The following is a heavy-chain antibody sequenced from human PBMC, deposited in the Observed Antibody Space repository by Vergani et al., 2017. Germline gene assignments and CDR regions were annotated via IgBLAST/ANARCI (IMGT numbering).Heavy chain of an antibody. CDR3: ASIHFEGGGDY. D-gene: IGHD3-9*01. Sequence: EVQLVESGGCLVQPGGSLRLSCAASGFTVSSNYMSWVRQSPGKGLEWVSVIYSGGSTYYADSVKGRFTISRDNSKNTLYLQMNSLRAEDTAVYYCASIHFEGGGDYWGQGTLVTVSS. V-gene: IGHV3-66*01. J-gene: IGHJ4*02. CDR1: GFTVSSNY. CDR2: IYSGGST.